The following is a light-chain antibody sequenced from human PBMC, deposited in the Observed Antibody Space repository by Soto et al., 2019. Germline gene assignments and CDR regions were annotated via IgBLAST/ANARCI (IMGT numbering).Light chain of an antibody. Sequence: EIVLTQSPGTLSLSSGERATLSCRASQSVSSSYLAWYQQKPGQAPRLLVYATSSRATGIPDRFSGSGSGTDFTLTISRLETEDFAVYYCQQYGSSSFTFGQGTKVDIK. CDR1: QSVSSSY. V-gene: IGKV3-20*01. CDR2: ATS. J-gene: IGKJ2*01. CDR3: QQYGSSSFT.